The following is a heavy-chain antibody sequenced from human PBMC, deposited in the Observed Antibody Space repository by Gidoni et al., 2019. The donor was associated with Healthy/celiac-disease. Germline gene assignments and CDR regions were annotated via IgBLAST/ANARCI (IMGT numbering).Heavy chain of an antibody. Sequence: EVHLLESGGGLVQPGGSLRLSCAASGFTFSSYARNWVRQAPGKGLEWVADISATGDATFYADSVKGRFTISRDNSKNTLYLQMNSLRADDTAVYYCAKGGDCIITSCFLNWFDPRGQGTLVTVSS. D-gene: IGHD2-2*01. CDR1: GFTFSSYA. V-gene: IGHV3-23*01. CDR3: AKGGDCIITSCFLNWFDP. J-gene: IGHJ5*02. CDR2: ISATGDAT.